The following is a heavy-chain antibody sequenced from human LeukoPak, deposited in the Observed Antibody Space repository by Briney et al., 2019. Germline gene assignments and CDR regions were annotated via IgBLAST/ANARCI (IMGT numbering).Heavy chain of an antibody. CDR3: ARVEWFGELSPFDI. V-gene: IGHV4-39*07. Sequence: SETLSLTCTVSGGSISNSNYYWGWIRQPPEKGLEWIGSIYYSGSTNYNPSLKSRVTISVDTSKNQFSLKLSSVTAADTAVYYCARVEWFGELSPFDIWGQGTMVTVSS. J-gene: IGHJ3*02. CDR2: IYYSGST. D-gene: IGHD3-10*01. CDR1: GGSISNSNYY.